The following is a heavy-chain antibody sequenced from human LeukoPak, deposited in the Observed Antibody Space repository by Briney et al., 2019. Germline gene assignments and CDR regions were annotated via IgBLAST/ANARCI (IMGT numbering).Heavy chain of an antibody. CDR1: GYSISSGYY. D-gene: IGHD3-10*01. CDR3: ARALPLWGSPYFDY. Sequence: SETLSLTCTVSGYSISSGYYWGWIRQPPGKGLEWIGSIYHSGSTYYNPSLKSRVTISVDTSKNQFSLKLSSVTAADTAVYYCARALPLWGSPYFDYWGQGTLFTVSS. V-gene: IGHV4-38-2*02. CDR2: IYHSGST. J-gene: IGHJ4*02.